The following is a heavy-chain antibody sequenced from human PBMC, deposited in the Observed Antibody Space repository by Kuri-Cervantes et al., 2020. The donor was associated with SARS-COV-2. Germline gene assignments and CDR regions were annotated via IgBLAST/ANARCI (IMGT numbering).Heavy chain of an antibody. CDR2: IIPIFGTA. Sequence: SVKVSCKASGGTFSSYAISWVRQAPGQGLEWMGGIIPIFGTANYAQKFQGRVTITADESTSTAYMELSSLRSEDTAVYYCARSLGDYGDYFDYWGQGTLVTVSS. J-gene: IGHJ4*02. V-gene: IGHV1-69*13. D-gene: IGHD4-17*01. CDR3: ARSLGDYGDYFDY. CDR1: GGTFSSYA.